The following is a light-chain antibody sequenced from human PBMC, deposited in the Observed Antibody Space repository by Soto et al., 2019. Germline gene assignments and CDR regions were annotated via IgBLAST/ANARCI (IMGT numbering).Light chain of an antibody. CDR1: QSISSW. J-gene: IGKJ2*01. CDR3: QQYNSYFSST. Sequence: DIQMTQSPSTLSQSVGDRDTITCRASQSISSWLAWYQQKPGKAPKLLIYDASSLESGVPSRFSGSGSGTEFTLTISSLQPDDFATNYCQQYNSYFSSTFGQGTKLEIK. V-gene: IGKV1-5*01. CDR2: DAS.